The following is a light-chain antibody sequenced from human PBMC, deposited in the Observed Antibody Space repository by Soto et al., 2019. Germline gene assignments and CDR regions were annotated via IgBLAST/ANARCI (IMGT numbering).Light chain of an antibody. Sequence: EIVLTHSPGTLSLSPWETATLSCRASQSLTSSYLAWYQQRPGQAPSLLIVGSFARATGIPARFSGSGSGTDFTLTISSPEPEDFAVYYCQQRSNAITFGQGTRLEIK. CDR1: QSLTSSY. CDR2: GSF. CDR3: QQRSNAIT. V-gene: IGKV3D-20*02. J-gene: IGKJ5*01.